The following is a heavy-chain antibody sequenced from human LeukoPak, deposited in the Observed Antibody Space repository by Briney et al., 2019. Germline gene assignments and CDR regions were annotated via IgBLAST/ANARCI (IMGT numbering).Heavy chain of an antibody. V-gene: IGHV4-59*01. D-gene: IGHD1-26*01. Sequence: SETLSLTCSVSDDSITMYYWTWIRQPPGKGLEWIGYIYYSGSTNYNPSLKSRVTISVDTSKNQFSLKLSSVTAADTAVYYCARLGGSYYYYYYMDVWGKGTTVTVSS. CDR2: IYYSGST. CDR3: ARLGGSYYYYYYMDV. CDR1: DDSITMYY. J-gene: IGHJ6*03.